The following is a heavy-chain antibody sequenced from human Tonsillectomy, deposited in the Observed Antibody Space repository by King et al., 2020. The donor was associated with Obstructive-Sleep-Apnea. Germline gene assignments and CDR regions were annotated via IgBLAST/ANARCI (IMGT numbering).Heavy chain of an antibody. J-gene: IGHJ6*02. CDR3: AKAILVTRLYYYNGMDV. D-gene: IGHD3-16*01. Sequence: VQLVESGGNLVQPGRSLRLSCEGSGFTFVDYGMHWVRQGPGKGLEWVSGISWNSGRIGYADSVKGRFTISRDNAKNSLYLQMNSLRAEDTALYYCAKAILVTRLYYYNGMDVWGQGTTVTVSS. CDR1: GFTFVDYG. V-gene: IGHV3-9*01. CDR2: ISWNSGRI.